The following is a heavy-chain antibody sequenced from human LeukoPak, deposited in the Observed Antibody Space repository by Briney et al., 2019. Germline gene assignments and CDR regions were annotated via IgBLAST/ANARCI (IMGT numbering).Heavy chain of an antibody. D-gene: IGHD6-19*01. J-gene: IGHJ4*02. V-gene: IGHV3-53*01. CDR2: IYSGGST. CDR1: GFTVSSNY. CDR3: ATSSGWYLGNFDY. Sequence: GGSLRLSCAASGFTVSSNYMSWVRQAPGKGLEWVSVIYSGGSTYYADSVKGRFTISRDNSKNTLYLHMNSLRAVDTAVYYCATSSGWYLGNFDYWGQGTLVTVSS.